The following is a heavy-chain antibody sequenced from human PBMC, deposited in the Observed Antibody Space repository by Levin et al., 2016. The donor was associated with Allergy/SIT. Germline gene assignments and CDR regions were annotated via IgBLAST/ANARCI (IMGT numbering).Heavy chain of an antibody. CDR2: ISSRSSTI. Sequence: GESLKISCAASGFTFSSYSMNWVRQAPGKGLEWVSHISSRSSTIYYADSVKGRFTISRDNAKNSLDLQMNSLRAEDTAVYYCARYDWNDRSFDHWGQGILVTVSS. CDR1: GFTFSSYS. CDR3: ARYDWNDRSFDH. J-gene: IGHJ4*02. D-gene: IGHD1-20*01. V-gene: IGHV3-48*01.